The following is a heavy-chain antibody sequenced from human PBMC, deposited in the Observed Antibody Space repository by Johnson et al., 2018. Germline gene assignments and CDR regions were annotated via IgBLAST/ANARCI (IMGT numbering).Heavy chain of an antibody. CDR1: GFTFSSYG. CDR3: AKAQYYYDSSGYYPYYYYYYMDV. Sequence: QVQLVESGGGVVQPGRSLRLSCAASGFTFSSYGMHWVRQAPGKGLEWVAVISYDGSNKYYADSVKGRFTISRDNSKNTLYLQMNSLRAEDTAVYYCAKAQYYYDSSGYYPYYYYYYMDVWGKGTTVTVSS. V-gene: IGHV3-30*18. D-gene: IGHD3-22*01. J-gene: IGHJ6*03. CDR2: ISYDGSNK.